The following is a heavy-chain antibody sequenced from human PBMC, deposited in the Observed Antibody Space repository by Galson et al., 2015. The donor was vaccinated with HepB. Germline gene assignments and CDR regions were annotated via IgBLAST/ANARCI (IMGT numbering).Heavy chain of an antibody. CDR2: ISWNSGSI. D-gene: IGHD3-22*01. CDR3: AKDTGDYYDSSGHTDY. V-gene: IGHV3-9*01. J-gene: IGHJ4*02. Sequence: SLRLSCAASGFTFDDYAMHWVRQAPGKGLEWVSGISWNSGSIGYADSVKGRFTISRDNAKNSLYLQMNSLRAEDTALYYCAKDTGDYYDSSGHTDYWGQGTLVTVSS. CDR1: GFTFDDYA.